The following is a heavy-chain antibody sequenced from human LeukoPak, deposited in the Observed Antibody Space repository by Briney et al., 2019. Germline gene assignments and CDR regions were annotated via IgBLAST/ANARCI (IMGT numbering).Heavy chain of an antibody. CDR1: GFTFSTYG. CDR3: SRDRVLWAKRVGNVDL. D-gene: IGHD1-1*01. Sequence: GGSLRLSCAASGFTFSTYGMHWVRQAPGKGLVWVSRLNTDGSTTDYADSVKGRFSISRDNAKNTLYLQMNSLRVEDTAVYYCSRDRVLWAKRVGNVDLWGSGTLVTVSS. J-gene: IGHJ2*01. V-gene: IGHV3-74*01. CDR2: LNTDGSTT.